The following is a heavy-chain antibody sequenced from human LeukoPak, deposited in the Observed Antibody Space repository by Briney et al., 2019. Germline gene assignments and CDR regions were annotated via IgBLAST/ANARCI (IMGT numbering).Heavy chain of an antibody. Sequence: GGSLRLSCAASGFTFSSYPMSWVRQIPGKGLEWVATISGSSDRTYYADSVRGRFTISRDNSKNTLYLQMNSLRADDTAVYYCAKDRSIYCSSSGCYLNWFDPWGQGALVTVSS. CDR2: ISGSSDRT. J-gene: IGHJ5*02. CDR3: AKDRSIYCSSSGCYLNWFDP. CDR1: GFTFSSYP. V-gene: IGHV3-23*01. D-gene: IGHD2-2*01.